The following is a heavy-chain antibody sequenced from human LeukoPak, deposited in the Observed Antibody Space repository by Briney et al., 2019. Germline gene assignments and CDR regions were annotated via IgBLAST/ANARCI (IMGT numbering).Heavy chain of an antibody. CDR1: GGSISSYY. D-gene: IGHD6-13*01. V-gene: IGHV4-59*08. J-gene: IGHJ4*02. Sequence: LETLSLTCTVSGGSISSYYWSWIRQPPGKGLEWIGYIYYSGSTNYNPSLKSRVTVSVDTSKNQFSLKLSSVTAADTAVYYCARHVISLDFSSWYYFDYWGQGTLVTVSS. CDR2: IYYSGST. CDR3: ARHVISLDFSSWYYFDY.